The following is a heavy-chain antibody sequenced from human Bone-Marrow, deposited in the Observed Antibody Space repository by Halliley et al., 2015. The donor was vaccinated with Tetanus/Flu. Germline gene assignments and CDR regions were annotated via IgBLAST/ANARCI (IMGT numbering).Heavy chain of an antibody. D-gene: IGHD5-12*01. J-gene: IGHJ4*02. CDR3: ARLGRRDGHNYSY. Sequence: WVGYIYDGGVNNSNPSLRSRVTMSVDPSKNQFSLKLTSVAAADTAVYYCARLGRRDGHNYSYWGQGALVTVSP. CDR2: IYDGGVN. V-gene: IGHV4-61*07.